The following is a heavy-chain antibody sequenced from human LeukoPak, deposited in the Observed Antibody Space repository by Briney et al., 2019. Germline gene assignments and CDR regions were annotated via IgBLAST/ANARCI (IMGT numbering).Heavy chain of an antibody. J-gene: IGHJ6*03. D-gene: IGHD2-15*01. CDR1: GYTFTSYG. Sequence: ASVKVSCKASGYTFTSYGISWVRQAPGQGLEWMGWINAYNGNTNYAQKLQGRVTMTTDTSTSTAYMELRSLKSDDTAVYYCARDLGYCSGGSCYGDYYYMDVWGKGTTVTISS. V-gene: IGHV1-18*01. CDR3: ARDLGYCSGGSCYGDYYYMDV. CDR2: INAYNGNT.